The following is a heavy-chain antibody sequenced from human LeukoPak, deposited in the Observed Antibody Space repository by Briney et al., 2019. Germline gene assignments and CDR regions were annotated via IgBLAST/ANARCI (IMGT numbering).Heavy chain of an antibody. V-gene: IGHV3-23*01. CDR1: GFTFSSYA. J-gene: IGHJ4*02. CDR3: AKDRDWNYDPY. Sequence: GGSLRLSCEASGFTFSSYAMSWVRQAPGKGLEWVSAISGSGGSTYYADSVKGRFTISRDNSKNTLYLQMNSLRAEDTAVYYCAKDRDWNYDPYWGQGTLVTVSS. CDR2: ISGSGGST. D-gene: IGHD1-7*01.